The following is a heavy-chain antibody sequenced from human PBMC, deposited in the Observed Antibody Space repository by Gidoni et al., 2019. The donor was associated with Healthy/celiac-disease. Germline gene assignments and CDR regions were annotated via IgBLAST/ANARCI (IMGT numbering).Heavy chain of an antibody. CDR1: GFTFRSYA. V-gene: IGHV3-23*01. CDR3: AKDRIRYFDWLPDQYLDY. J-gene: IGHJ4*02. Sequence: EVQLLESGGGLVQPGGSLRLSCAASGFTFRSYAMSWVRQAPGKGLEWVSAISGSGGSTYYADSVKGRFTISRDNSKNTLYLQMNSLRAEDTAVYYCAKDRIRYFDWLPDQYLDYWGQGTLVTVSS. CDR2: ISGSGGST. D-gene: IGHD3-9*01.